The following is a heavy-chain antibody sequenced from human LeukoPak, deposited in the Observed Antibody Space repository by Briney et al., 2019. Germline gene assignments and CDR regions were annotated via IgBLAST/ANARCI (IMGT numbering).Heavy chain of an antibody. J-gene: IGHJ5*02. V-gene: IGHV5-51*01. CDR2: IYLGDSDT. CDR1: GYSFTSYW. Sequence: GESLKISCKGSGYSFTSYWIGWVRQMPGKGLGWMGIIYLGDSDTRYSPSFQGQVTISADKSISTAYLQWSSLKASDTAMYYCARQDGYYDILTGFRSEWFDPWGQGTLVTVSS. CDR3: ARQDGYYDILTGFRSEWFDP. D-gene: IGHD3-9*01.